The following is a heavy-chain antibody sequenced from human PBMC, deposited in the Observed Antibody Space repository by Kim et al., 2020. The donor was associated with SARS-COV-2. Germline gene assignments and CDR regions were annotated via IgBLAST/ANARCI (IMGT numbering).Heavy chain of an antibody. CDR3: ARLKAVGLFGGFDY. J-gene: IGHJ4*02. CDR1: GGSISSYY. Sequence: SETLSLTCTVSGGSISSYYWSWIRQPPGKGLEWIGYIYYSGSTNYNPSLKSRVTISVDTSKNQFSLKLSSVTAADTAVYYCARLKAVGLFGGFDYWGQGTLVTVSS. CDR2: IYYSGST. V-gene: IGHV4-59*01. D-gene: IGHD6-19*01.